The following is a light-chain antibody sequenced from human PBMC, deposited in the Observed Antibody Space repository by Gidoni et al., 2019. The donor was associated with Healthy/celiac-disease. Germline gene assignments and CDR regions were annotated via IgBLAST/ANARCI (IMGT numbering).Light chain of an antibody. CDR1: QGISSY. Sequence: DIQLTQSPSFLSASVGDRVTITCWASQGISSYLAWYQKKSGKVPRLLIYAASTLQSGVPSRFSGSGSGTEFTLTISSLQPEDFATYYCQQLNTYPPFFGPXTKVEIK. CDR2: AAS. CDR3: QQLNTYPPF. J-gene: IGKJ3*01. V-gene: IGKV1-9*01.